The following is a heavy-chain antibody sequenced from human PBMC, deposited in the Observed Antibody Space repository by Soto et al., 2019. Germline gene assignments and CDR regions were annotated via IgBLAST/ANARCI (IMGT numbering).Heavy chain of an antibody. CDR1: GGSVSSGNYY. CDR2: IYYTGSS. Sequence: SETLSLTCTVSGGSVSSGNYYWSWIRQPPGKGLEWIGFIYYTGSSSYNPSLKSRVTISVDTSKNQFSLKLSSVTAADTAVYYCARVDPTYGSGSYYPNDYWGQRTLVTVSS. D-gene: IGHD3-10*01. CDR3: ARVDPTYGSGSYYPNDY. J-gene: IGHJ4*02. V-gene: IGHV4-61*01.